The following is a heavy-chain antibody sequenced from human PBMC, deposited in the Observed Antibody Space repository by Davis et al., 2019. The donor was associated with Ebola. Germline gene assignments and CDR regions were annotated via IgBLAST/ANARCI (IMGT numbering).Heavy chain of an antibody. CDR1: DYRFSSYG. J-gene: IGHJ6*02. CDR2: IIPIFGTA. Sequence: SVKVSCKTYDYRFSSYGVSWVRQAPGQGLEWMGGIIPIFGTANYAQKFQGRVTITADKSTSTAHMELSSLRSEDTAVYYCARWARLYYYYGMDVWGQGTTVTVSS. D-gene: IGHD6-6*01. CDR3: ARWARLYYYYGMDV. V-gene: IGHV1-69*06.